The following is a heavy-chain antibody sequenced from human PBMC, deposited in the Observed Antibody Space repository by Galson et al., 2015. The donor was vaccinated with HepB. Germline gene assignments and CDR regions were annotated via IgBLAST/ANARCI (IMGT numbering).Heavy chain of an antibody. CDR3: ARDQGTWIHPRGFDY. CDR1: GFTFSSYA. J-gene: IGHJ4*02. V-gene: IGHV3-30-3*01. CDR2: ISYDGSNK. Sequence: LRLSCAASGFTFSSYAMHWVRQAPGKGLEWVAVISYDGSNKYYADSVKGRFTISRDNSKNTLYLQMNSLRAEDTAVYYCARDQGTWIHPRGFDYWGQGTLVTVSS. D-gene: IGHD5-18*01.